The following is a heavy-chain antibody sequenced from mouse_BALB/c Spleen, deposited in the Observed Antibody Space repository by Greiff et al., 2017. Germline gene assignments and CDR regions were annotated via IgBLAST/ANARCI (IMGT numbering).Heavy chain of an antibody. CDR1: GYTFTEYI. J-gene: IGHJ4*01. V-gene: IGHV1-62-2*01. CDR2: FYPGSGSI. Sequence: QVQLQQSGAELVKPGASVKLSCKASGYTFTEYIIHWVKQRSGQGLEWLGWFYPGSGSIKYNEKFKDKATLTADKSSSTVYMELRRMTSEDSAVYFCARHEGGVYYDYDAYAMDDWGGGTSVTGSS. CDR3: ARHEGGVYYDYDAYAMDD. D-gene: IGHD2-4*01.